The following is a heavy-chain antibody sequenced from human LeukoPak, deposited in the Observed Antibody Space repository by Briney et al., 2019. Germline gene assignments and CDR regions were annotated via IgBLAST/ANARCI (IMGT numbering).Heavy chain of an antibody. D-gene: IGHD5-24*01. Sequence: SETLSLTCTVSGGSISAYYWSWIRQPPGKGLEWIGDVFYTGATNCNPSLESRVIISVDTSKNQFSLKLTSVTAADTAVYYCARSRLHPIIFDYWGQGTLVTVSS. J-gene: IGHJ4*02. V-gene: IGHV4-59*12. CDR3: ARSRLHPIIFDY. CDR1: GGSISAYY. CDR2: VFYTGAT.